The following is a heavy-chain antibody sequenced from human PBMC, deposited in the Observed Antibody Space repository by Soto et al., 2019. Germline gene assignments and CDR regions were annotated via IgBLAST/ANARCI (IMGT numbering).Heavy chain of an antibody. CDR2: IYYSGST. V-gene: IGHV4-31*03. Sequence: SETLSLTCTVSGGSISSGGYYWSWIRQHPGKGLEWIGYIYYSGSTYYNPSLKSRVTISVDTSKNQFSLKLSSVTAADTAVYYCASLGYCTNGVCYTGYWGQGTLVTVSS. J-gene: IGHJ4*02. D-gene: IGHD2-8*01. CDR3: ASLGYCTNGVCYTGY. CDR1: GGSISSGGYY.